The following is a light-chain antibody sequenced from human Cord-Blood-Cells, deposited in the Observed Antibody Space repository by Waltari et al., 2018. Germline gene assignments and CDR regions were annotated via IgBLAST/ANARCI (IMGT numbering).Light chain of an antibody. V-gene: IGLV2-23*01. J-gene: IGLJ2*01. CDR1: SSDVGSYNL. CDR2: EGS. Sequence: QSALTQPASVSGSPGQSITISCTGTSSDVGSYNLVSWYQQHPVKAPKLMIYEGSKRPSGVSNRFSGSKSGSTAALTISGLQAEDEADYYCCSYAGSSTLVFGGGTKLTVL. CDR3: CSYAGSSTLV.